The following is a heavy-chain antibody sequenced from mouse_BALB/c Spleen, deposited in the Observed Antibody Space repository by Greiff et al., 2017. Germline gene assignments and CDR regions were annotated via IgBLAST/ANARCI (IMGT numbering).Heavy chain of an antibody. CDR1: GFTFSSFG. D-gene: IGHD2-3*01. CDR2: ISSGSSTI. Sequence: EVQLVESGGGLVQPGGSRKLSCAASGFTFSSFGMHWVRQAPEKGLEWVAYISSGSSTIYYADTVKGRFTISRDNPKNTLFLQMTSLRSEDTAMYYCAAPIYDGYYRYFDVWGAGTTVTVSS. V-gene: IGHV5-17*02. CDR3: AAPIYDGYYRYFDV. J-gene: IGHJ1*01.